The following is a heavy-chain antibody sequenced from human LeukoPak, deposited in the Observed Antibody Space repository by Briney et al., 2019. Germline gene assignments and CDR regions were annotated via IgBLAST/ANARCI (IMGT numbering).Heavy chain of an antibody. Sequence: GGSLRLSCAASGYTSSGYWMSWVRQAPGKGLEWVANIKQDGSEKYYVDSVKGRFTISRDNAKNSLYLQMNTLRAEDTAVYYCKVGATYWGQGTLVTVSS. CDR1: GYTSSGYW. V-gene: IGHV3-7*01. CDR2: IKQDGSEK. CDR3: KVGATY. J-gene: IGHJ4*02. D-gene: IGHD1-26*01.